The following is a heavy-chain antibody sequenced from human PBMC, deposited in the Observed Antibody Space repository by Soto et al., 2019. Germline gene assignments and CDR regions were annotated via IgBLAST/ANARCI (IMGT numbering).Heavy chain of an antibody. J-gene: IGHJ4*02. CDR1: GGTFSSYT. Sequence: QVQLVQSGAEVKKPGSSVKVSCKASGGTFSSYTISWVRQAPGQGLEWMGRIIPILGIANYAQKFQGRVTSTADKSTSTAYMELSSLRFEDTAVYYCADLYGSGSDDVDYWGQGTLVTVSS. D-gene: IGHD3-10*01. V-gene: IGHV1-69*02. CDR3: ADLYGSGSDDVDY. CDR2: IIPILGIA.